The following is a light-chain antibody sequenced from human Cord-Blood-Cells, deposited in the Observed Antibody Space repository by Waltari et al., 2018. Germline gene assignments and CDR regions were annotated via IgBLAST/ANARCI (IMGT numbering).Light chain of an antibody. V-gene: IGLV2-23*01. CDR1: SSDVGSYNL. J-gene: IGLJ2*01. Sequence: QSALTQPASVSGSPGQSITISCTGTSSDVGSYNLVSWYQQHPGKAPKLMIYEGSKRPSGGFNRFAGSKSGNTASLTIFGLQAEDEAVYSCGSYAGSSTLVFGGGTKLTVL. CDR2: EGS. CDR3: GSYAGSSTLV.